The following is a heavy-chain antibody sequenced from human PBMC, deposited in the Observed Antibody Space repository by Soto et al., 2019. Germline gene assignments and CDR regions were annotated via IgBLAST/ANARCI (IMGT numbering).Heavy chain of an antibody. CDR3: AREWFGELLAPQYYYYGMDV. CDR1: GFTVSSNY. Sequence: GGSLRLSCAASGFTVSSNYMSWVRQAPGKGLEWVSVIYSGGSTYYADSVKGRFTISRDNSKNTLYLQMNSLRAEDTAVYYCAREWFGELLAPQYYYYGMDVWGQGTTVTVSS. D-gene: IGHD3-10*01. J-gene: IGHJ6*02. CDR2: IYSGGST. V-gene: IGHV3-66*01.